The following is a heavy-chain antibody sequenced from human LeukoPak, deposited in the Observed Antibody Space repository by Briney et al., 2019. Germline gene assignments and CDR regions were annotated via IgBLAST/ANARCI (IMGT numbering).Heavy chain of an antibody. J-gene: IGHJ4*02. Sequence: SETLSLTCTVSGGSISNNDYYWGWIRQPPGKGLEWIGSIYYSGSTYYNPSLKSRVTISVDTSKNQFSMKLSSVTAADTAVYYCARDVYACSNGVCYRDRFDYWGQGTLVTVSS. V-gene: IGHV4-39*07. D-gene: IGHD2-8*01. CDR2: IYYSGST. CDR1: GGSISNNDYY. CDR3: ARDVYACSNGVCYRDRFDY.